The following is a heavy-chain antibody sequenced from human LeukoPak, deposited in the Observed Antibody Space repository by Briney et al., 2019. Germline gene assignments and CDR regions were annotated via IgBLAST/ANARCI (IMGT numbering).Heavy chain of an antibody. CDR1: GLTFSDAW. V-gene: IGHV3-15*01. J-gene: IGHJ4*02. Sequence: PGGSLRLSCAASGLTFSDAWMTWVRQAPGKGLEWVGRIKSKSRGGTTDYAAPVKDRFTISRDDSKNTLFLKMNSLKTEDTAVYFCTTHGGDYPTYWGQGTLVTVSS. D-gene: IGHD4-17*01. CDR2: IKSKSRGGTT. CDR3: TTHGGDYPTY.